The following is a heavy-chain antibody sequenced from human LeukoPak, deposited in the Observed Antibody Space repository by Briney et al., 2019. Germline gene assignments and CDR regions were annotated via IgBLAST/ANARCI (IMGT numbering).Heavy chain of an antibody. J-gene: IGHJ4*02. Sequence: SVEVSCKASGGTFSSYAISWVRQAPGQGLEWMGRIIPTLGIANYAQKFQGRVTITADKSTSTAYMELSSLRSEDTAVYYCAREGYDYVWGSYRPLEFDYWGQGTLVTVSS. D-gene: IGHD3-16*02. V-gene: IGHV1-69*04. CDR3: AREGYDYVWGSYRPLEFDY. CDR2: IIPTLGIA. CDR1: GGTFSSYA.